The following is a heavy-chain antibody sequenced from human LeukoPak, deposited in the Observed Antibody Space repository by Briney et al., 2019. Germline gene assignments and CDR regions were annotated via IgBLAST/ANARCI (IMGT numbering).Heavy chain of an antibody. CDR1: GYTFTSYY. CDR2: INPSGGST. CDR3: ARDKVGGYSGPMPHYYMDV. V-gene: IGHV1-46*01. J-gene: IGHJ6*03. D-gene: IGHD5-12*01. Sequence: ASVKVSCKASGYTFTSYYMHWVRQAPGQGLEWMGIINPSGGSTSYAQKFQGRVTMARDMSTSTVYMELSSLRSEDTAVYYCARDKVGGYSGPMPHYYMDVWGKGTTVTVSS.